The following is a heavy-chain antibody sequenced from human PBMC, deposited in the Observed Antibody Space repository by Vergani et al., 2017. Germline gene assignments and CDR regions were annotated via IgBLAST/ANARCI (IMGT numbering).Heavy chain of an antibody. Sequence: QVQLQESGPGLVKPSETLSLTCTVSGGSISSYYWSWIRQPAGKGLEWIGRIYTSGSTYYNPSLKSRVTISVDTSKNQFSLKLSSVTAADTAVYYCARLAEVLRFLEWLSGFDPWGQGTLVTVSS. J-gene: IGHJ5*02. V-gene: IGHV4-4*07. CDR3: ARLAEVLRFLEWLSGFDP. CDR2: IYTSGST. D-gene: IGHD3-3*01. CDR1: GGSISSYY.